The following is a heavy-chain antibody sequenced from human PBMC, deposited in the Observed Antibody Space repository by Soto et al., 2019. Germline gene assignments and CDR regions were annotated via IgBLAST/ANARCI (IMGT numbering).Heavy chain of an antibody. J-gene: IGHJ4*02. Sequence: EVQLVESGGGLVQPGGSLRLSCAASGFTVSSNYMSWVRQAPGKGLEWVSVIYSGGSTYYADSVKDRFTIPRDNSKNTLYLQMNSLRAEDTAVYYCARVLAVAGRGLDYWGQGTLVTVSS. V-gene: IGHV3-66*01. D-gene: IGHD6-19*01. CDR1: GFTVSSNY. CDR3: ARVLAVAGRGLDY. CDR2: IYSGGST.